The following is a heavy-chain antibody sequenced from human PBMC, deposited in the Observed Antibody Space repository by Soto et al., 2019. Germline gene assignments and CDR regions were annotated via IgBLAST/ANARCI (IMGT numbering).Heavy chain of an antibody. V-gene: IGHV2-5*02. CDR1: GFSLSTSGVG. D-gene: IGHD4-17*01. CDR3: AXRHRTTVTTYSWYFDL. Sequence: QITLKESGPTLVKPTQTLTLTCTFSGFSLSTSGVGVGWIRXXXRKALEWLALIYWDDDKRYSPSLKSRLTITKDXXXXXXXXXMXXMXXXXXXXXYCAXRHRTTVTTYSWYFDLWGRGTLVTVSS. CDR2: IYWDDDK. J-gene: IGHJ2*01.